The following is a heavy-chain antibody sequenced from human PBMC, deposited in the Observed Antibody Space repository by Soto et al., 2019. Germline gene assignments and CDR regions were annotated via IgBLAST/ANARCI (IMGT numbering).Heavy chain of an antibody. D-gene: IGHD3-10*01. CDR2: ISHDGGT. CDR3: ARGQLVWYGDLTPYHRDMDV. V-gene: IGHV4-34*02. Sequence: QVQLQQWGAGLLRPSETLSLTCAFYGGSFDDFYWSWVRQSPGKGLEWGGEISHDGGTNYSPSLASRVSISVDTSKNQFSLHLRSVTAADTGLYYCARGQLVWYGDLTPYHRDMDVWGQGTTVTVSS. CDR1: GGSFDDFY. J-gene: IGHJ6*02.